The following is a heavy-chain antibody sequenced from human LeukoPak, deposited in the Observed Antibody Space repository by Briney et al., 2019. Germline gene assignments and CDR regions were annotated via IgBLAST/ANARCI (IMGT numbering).Heavy chain of an antibody. CDR2: IYYNGST. CDR3: ARGLNWFDP. Sequence: PSETLSLTCTVSGGPISYYYWNWIRQPPGQGLEWTGYIYYNGSTNYNPSLKSRVTISVDTSKNQFSLRMSAVTAADTAVYYCARGLNWFDPWGQGTLLTVSS. V-gene: IGHV4-59*01. CDR1: GGPISYYY. J-gene: IGHJ5*02.